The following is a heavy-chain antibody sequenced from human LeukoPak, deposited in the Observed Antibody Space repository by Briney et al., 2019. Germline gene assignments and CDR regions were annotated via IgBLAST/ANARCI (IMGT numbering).Heavy chain of an antibody. J-gene: IGHJ3*02. Sequence: PSETLSLTCTVSGGSISSSSYYWGWIRQPPGKGLEWIGSISYSGITYYNPSLKSRVTISVDTSKNQFSLKLSSVTAAYTALYYCARDNYYGSGGGVEDGFDIWGQGTMVTVSS. V-gene: IGHV4-39*07. CDR1: GGSISSSSYY. D-gene: IGHD3-10*01. CDR2: ISYSGIT. CDR3: ARDNYYGSGGGVEDGFDI.